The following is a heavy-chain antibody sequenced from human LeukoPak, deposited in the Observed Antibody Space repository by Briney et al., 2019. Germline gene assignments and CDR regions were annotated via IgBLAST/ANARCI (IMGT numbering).Heavy chain of an antibody. CDR1: GFTVSSNY. Sequence: GGSLRLSCAASGFTVSSNYMSWVRQAPGKGLEWVGQTVSEIDGGTTDYAAPVKGRFTISRDDPKSTLYLQMNSLKIEDTAVYYCTTDEDWNYARKDVWGQGATVIVSS. D-gene: IGHD1-7*01. CDR3: TTDEDWNYARKDV. V-gene: IGHV3-15*04. CDR2: TVSEIDGGTT. J-gene: IGHJ6*02.